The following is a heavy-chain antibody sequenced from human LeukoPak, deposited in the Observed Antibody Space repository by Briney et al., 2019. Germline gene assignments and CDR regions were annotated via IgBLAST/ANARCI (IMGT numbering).Heavy chain of an antibody. CDR2: INYSGST. V-gene: IGHV4-59*01. CDR1: GASIRSYY. CDR3: ARDTRSYDSSGYYFFDF. D-gene: IGHD3-22*01. J-gene: IGHJ4*02. Sequence: PSETLSLTCTVSGASIRSYYWNWLRQPPGKGLEWIGYINYSGSTNSNPSLKSRATISMDTSKHHFSLKLSSATAADTAVYYCARDTRSYDSSGYYFFDFWGQGTLVTVSS.